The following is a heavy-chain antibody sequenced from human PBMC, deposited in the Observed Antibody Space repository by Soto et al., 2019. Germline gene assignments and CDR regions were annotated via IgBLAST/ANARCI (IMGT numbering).Heavy chain of an antibody. V-gene: IGHV3-7*01. CDR1: GFTFSSCW. CDR2: IKQDGSEK. D-gene: IGHD3-22*01. J-gene: IGHJ4*02. CDR3: ARGLYYLDSSGYYYFDY. Sequence: GGSLRLSCAASGFTFSSCWMSWVRQAPGKGLEWVANIKQDGSEKYYVDSVKGRFTIFRGNAKNSLYLQMNSLRAEDTAVFYCARGLYYLDSSGYYYFDYWGQGTLVTVSS.